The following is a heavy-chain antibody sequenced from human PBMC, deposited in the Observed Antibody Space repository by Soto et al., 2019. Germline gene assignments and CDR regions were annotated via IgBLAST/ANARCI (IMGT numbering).Heavy chain of an antibody. Sequence: GASVKVSCKASGGTFSSYAISWVRQAPGQGLEWMGGIIPILGTANYAQKFQGRVTITADESTSTAYMELSSLRSEDTAVYYCARDGAAASRGAFDIWGQGTMVTVSS. CDR1: GGTFSSYA. CDR2: IIPILGTA. V-gene: IGHV1-69*13. D-gene: IGHD6-13*01. J-gene: IGHJ3*02. CDR3: ARDGAAASRGAFDI.